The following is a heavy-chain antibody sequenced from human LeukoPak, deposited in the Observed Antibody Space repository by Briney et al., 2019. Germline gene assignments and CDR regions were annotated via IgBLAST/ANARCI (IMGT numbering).Heavy chain of an antibody. J-gene: IGHJ3*02. Sequence: GGSLRLSCAASGVIFKNYAMSWVRQAPGKGREWVSIISGTSDTTRYGDSVRGRFTTSRDNPRNTLYLQMNSLRVDDTAVYYCAKADATIGGAFDIWGQGTMVTVSS. V-gene: IGHV3-23*01. CDR2: ISGTSDTT. D-gene: IGHD3-3*01. CDR3: AKADATIGGAFDI. CDR1: GVIFKNYA.